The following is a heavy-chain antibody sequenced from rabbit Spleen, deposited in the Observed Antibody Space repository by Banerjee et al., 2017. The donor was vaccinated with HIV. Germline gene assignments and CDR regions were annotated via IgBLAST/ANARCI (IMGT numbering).Heavy chain of an antibody. J-gene: IGHJ4*01. V-gene: IGHV1S47*01. Sequence: QEQLVESGGGLVQPGGSLKLSCKASGFDFSNYGVSWVRQAPGKGLEWIGYIDPVFGITNYAVSVKGRFTISRDNTRNTLYLQLNSLTAADTATYFCVREVAVKFNLWGQGTLVTVS. CDR1: GFDFSNYG. CDR2: IDPVFGIT. CDR3: VREVAVKFNL. D-gene: IGHD4-1*01.